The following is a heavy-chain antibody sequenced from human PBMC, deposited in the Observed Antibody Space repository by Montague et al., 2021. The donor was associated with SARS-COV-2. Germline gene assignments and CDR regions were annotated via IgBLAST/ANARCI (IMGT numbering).Heavy chain of an antibody. CDR3: ARVQRTTGTTRLGAYYYYYYGMDV. CDR2: IKQDGSEK. D-gene: IGHD1-1*01. V-gene: IGHV3-7*01. Sequence: SLRLSCPASGFTFSSYWMSWVRQAPGKGLEWVANIKQDGSEKYYVDSVKGRFTISRDNAKNSLYLQMNSLRAEDTAVYYCARVQRTTGTTRLGAYYYYYYGMDVWGQGTTVTGSS. J-gene: IGHJ6*02. CDR1: GFTFSSYW.